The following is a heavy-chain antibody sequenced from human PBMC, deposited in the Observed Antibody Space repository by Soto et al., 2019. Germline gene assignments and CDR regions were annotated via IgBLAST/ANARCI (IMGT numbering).Heavy chain of an antibody. V-gene: IGHV4-4*02. J-gene: IGHJ4*02. CDR1: GDSVRSGNW. CDR3: ASNYGSGSFCSS. D-gene: IGHD3-10*01. CDR2: IFRTGVT. Sequence: VQLQESGPGLVNPSGTLSLTCGVSGDSVRSGNWWSWVRQSPDKGLEWIGEIFRTGVTNYNPSLKSRVTISIDVSNNHFSLRVTSVTASDTAVYYCASNYGSGSFCSSWGQGTLVAVSS.